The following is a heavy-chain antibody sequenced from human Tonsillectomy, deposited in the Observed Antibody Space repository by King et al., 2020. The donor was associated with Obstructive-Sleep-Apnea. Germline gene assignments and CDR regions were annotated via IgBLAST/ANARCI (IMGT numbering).Heavy chain of an antibody. D-gene: IGHD3-3*01. J-gene: IGHJ2*01. Sequence: QLQLQESGPGLVKPSETLSLTCAVSGDSISSINYYWGWIRQPPGKGLEWIGTMYYTRRTYYNPSLESRLTISVDTPKNQFSLRLTSVTAADTAVYYCAREPFGNWYFDLWGRGTLVTVSS. CDR3: AREPFGNWYFDL. CDR1: GDSISSINYY. V-gene: IGHV4-39*07. CDR2: MYYTRRT.